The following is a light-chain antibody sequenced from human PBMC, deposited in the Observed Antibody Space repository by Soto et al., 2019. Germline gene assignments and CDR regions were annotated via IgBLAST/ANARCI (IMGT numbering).Light chain of an antibody. J-gene: IGLJ2*01. CDR1: SSDVGSYNL. CDR3: CSYAGSSNVV. V-gene: IGLV2-23*01. Sequence: QSALTQPASVSGSPGQSITISCTGTSSDVGSYNLVSWYQQHPGKGPKLMIYEGSKRPSGVSNRFSGSKSGNTASLTISGLQAEGEADYYCCSYAGSSNVVFGGGTKVTVL. CDR2: EGS.